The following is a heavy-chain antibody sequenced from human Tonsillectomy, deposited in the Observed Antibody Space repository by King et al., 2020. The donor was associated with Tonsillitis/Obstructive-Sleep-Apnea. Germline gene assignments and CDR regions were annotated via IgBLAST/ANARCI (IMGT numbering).Heavy chain of an antibody. CDR2: INPKSGVT. CDR3: ARQSSTTDYYASGTPRDYYYYNMDV. CDR1: GYTFTGYY. V-gene: IGHV1-2*06. J-gene: IGHJ6*03. Sequence: QLVQSGAEVKKPGASVKVSCRASGYTFTGYYIHWVRQAPGQGLEGMGRINPKSGVTNYAQKFQGRVTMTRDTSIRTAYMELSRLRSDDTAVYYCARQSSTTDYYASGTPRDYYYYNMDVWGKGTTVTVSS. D-gene: IGHD3-10*01.